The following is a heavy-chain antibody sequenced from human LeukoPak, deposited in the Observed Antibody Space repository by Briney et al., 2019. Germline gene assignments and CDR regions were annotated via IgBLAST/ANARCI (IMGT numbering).Heavy chain of an antibody. D-gene: IGHD3-3*01. CDR3: ARDTPPYYDFWSGYYRHFDY. Sequence: GGSLRLSCAASGFTFSSYGMHWVRQAPGKGLEWVAVISYDGSNKYYADSVKGRFTISRDNSKNTLYLQMNSLRAEDTAVYYCARDTPPYYDFWSGYYRHFDYWGQGTLVTVSS. CDR1: GFTFSSYG. CDR2: ISYDGSNK. V-gene: IGHV3-30*03. J-gene: IGHJ4*02.